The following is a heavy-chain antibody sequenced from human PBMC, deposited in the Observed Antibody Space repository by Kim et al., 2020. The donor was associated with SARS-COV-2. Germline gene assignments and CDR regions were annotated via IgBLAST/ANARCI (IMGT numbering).Heavy chain of an antibody. D-gene: IGHD3-9*01. CDR3: VRDYEWAFDF. J-gene: IGHJ3*01. CDR1: GFTFTDYS. Sequence: GGSLRLSCAAYGFTFTDYSFNWVRQAPGKGLEWISYIRVIRDYADSVKGRFTMSRDDATNSVFLQMNDLTVEDTARYFCVRDYEWAFDFWGQGTMVTVSP. CDR2: IRVIR. V-gene: IGHV3-48*04.